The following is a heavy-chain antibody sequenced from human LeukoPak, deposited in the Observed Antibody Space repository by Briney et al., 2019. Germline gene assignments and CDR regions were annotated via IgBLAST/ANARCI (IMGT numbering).Heavy chain of an antibody. CDR3: ARAEVRYWNQGGKNWFDP. CDR1: GYTFTDYY. Sequence: ASVKISCKASGYTFTDYYVHWVRQAPGQGLEWMGRISPNSGGTNYAQKFRGRLTVTRDTSISTAYMELSRLRSDDTAVYYCARAEVRYWNQGGKNWFDPWGQGTLVTVSS. D-gene: IGHD1-1*01. V-gene: IGHV1-2*06. CDR2: ISPNSGGT. J-gene: IGHJ5*02.